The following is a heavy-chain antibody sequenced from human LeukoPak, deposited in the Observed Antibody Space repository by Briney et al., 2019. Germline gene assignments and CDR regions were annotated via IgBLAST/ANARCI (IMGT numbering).Heavy chain of an antibody. CDR1: GYSISSGYF. Sequence: SETLSLTCTVSGYSISSGYFWGWIRQPPGKGLECIGTIYHSGSTYYNPSIKSRVTISVDTSKNQFSLKLNSVTAADTAVYYCARIYSSSWFLNWFDPWGQGTLVTVSS. D-gene: IGHD6-13*01. J-gene: IGHJ5*02. V-gene: IGHV4-38-2*02. CDR2: IYHSGST. CDR3: ARIYSSSWFLNWFDP.